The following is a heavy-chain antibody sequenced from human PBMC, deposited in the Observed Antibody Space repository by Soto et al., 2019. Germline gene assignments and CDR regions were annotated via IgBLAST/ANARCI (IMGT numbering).Heavy chain of an antibody. D-gene: IGHD3-16*01. CDR3: ARGLNVYYSDY. V-gene: IGHV1-3*01. Sequence: ASVKVSCKASGYTFTSYAMHWVRQAPGQRLEWMGWINAGNGNTKYSQKFQGRVTITRDTSASTAYMELSSLRSEDTAVYYCARGLNVYYSDYWGQGTLVAVSS. CDR1: GYTFTSYA. J-gene: IGHJ4*02. CDR2: INAGNGNT.